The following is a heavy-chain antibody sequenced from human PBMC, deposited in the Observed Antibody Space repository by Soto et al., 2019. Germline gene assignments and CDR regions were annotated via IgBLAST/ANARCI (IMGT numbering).Heavy chain of an antibody. CDR1: GFTFSDYS. J-gene: IGHJ4*02. D-gene: IGHD3-3*01. CDR3: AREVVFLNWFFDN. V-gene: IGHV3-30-3*01. Sequence: QVQLMQSGGGVVQPGGSLRLSYETSGFTFSDYSMHWFRQAPGKGLEWVAVTSSSGGTTFYADSVKGRFTVSRDNSKNTLYLQMNRLKVEDTAVYYCAREVVFLNWFFDNWGQGILVTVSS. CDR2: TSSSGGTT.